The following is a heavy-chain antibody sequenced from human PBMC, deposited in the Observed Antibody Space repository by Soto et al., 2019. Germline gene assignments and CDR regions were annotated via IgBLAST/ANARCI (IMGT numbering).Heavy chain of an antibody. D-gene: IGHD4-17*01. V-gene: IGHV3-23*01. CDR2: ISGGGDST. Sequence: EVQLLESGGGLVQPGGSLRLSCAASGFSFSSYGMSWVRQAPGKGLEWVSGISGGGDSTYYADSVKGRFTISRDKSKNTLYLQMNGLRAEDTAVYYCARGQDDYGDSDVWFDPWGQGTLISVSS. CDR3: ARGQDDYGDSDVWFDP. CDR1: GFSFSSYG. J-gene: IGHJ5*02.